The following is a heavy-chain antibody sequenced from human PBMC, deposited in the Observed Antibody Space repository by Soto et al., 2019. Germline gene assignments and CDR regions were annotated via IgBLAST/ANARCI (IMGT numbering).Heavy chain of an antibody. CDR3: ALDTAIVTSFDY. Sequence: GGSLRLSCAASGFTFSSYSMNWVRQAPGKGLEWVSSISSSSSYIYYADSVKGRFTISRDNAKNSLYLQMNSLRAEDTAVYYCALDTAIVTSFDYWGQGTLVTVAS. CDR2: ISSSSSYI. D-gene: IGHD5-18*01. J-gene: IGHJ4*02. CDR1: GFTFSSYS. V-gene: IGHV3-21*01.